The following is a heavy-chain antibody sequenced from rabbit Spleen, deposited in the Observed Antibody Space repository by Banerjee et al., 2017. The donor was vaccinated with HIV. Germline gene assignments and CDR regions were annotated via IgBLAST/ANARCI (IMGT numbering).Heavy chain of an antibody. J-gene: IGHJ4*01. V-gene: IGHV1S40*01. Sequence: QSLEESGGGLVQPEGSLTLTCKASGFPFSNKAVMCWVRQAPGKGLEWIGHIYFGNSNKWYASWAKGRFTISKTSSTTVTLQMTRLTAADTATYFCAKDLHSDGGSLWGPGTLVTVS. CDR1: GFPFSNKAV. D-gene: IGHD6-1*01. CDR2: IYFGNSNK. CDR3: AKDLHSDGGSL.